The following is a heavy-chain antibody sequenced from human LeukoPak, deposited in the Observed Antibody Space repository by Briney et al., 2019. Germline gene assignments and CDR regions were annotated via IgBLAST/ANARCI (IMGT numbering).Heavy chain of an antibody. CDR1: GGSISSDY. Sequence: SETLSLTCVVSGGSISSDYWSWIRQPPGKGLEWIGEINHSGSTNYNPSLKSRVTISVDTSKNQFSLKLSSVTAADTAVYYCARDLGAYYYGSGSYFDYWGQGTLVTVSS. J-gene: IGHJ4*02. CDR2: INHSGST. V-gene: IGHV4-34*01. D-gene: IGHD3-10*01. CDR3: ARDLGAYYYGSGSYFDY.